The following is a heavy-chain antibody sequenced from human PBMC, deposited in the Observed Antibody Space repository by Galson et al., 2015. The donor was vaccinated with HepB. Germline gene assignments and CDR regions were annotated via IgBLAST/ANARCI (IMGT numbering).Heavy chain of an antibody. D-gene: IGHD2-15*01. CDR1: GFIFTTYW. CDR3: ARAVVEPPIAYYDAFDI. J-gene: IGHJ3*02. CDR2: IKQDGSEK. Sequence: SLRLSCADSGFIFTTYWMTWVRQAPGKGLEWVANIKQDGSEKYFVDSVKGRFTISRDSAKNSLYLQMNRLRPEDTAVYYCARAVVEPPIAYYDAFDIWGQGTMVTVSS. V-gene: IGHV3-7*01.